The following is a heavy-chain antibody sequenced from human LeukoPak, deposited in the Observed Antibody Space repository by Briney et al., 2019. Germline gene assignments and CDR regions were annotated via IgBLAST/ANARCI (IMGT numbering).Heavy chain of an antibody. CDR3: ARDWVYKIDY. CDR2: ISHDGII. D-gene: IGHD5-24*01. J-gene: IGHJ4*02. V-gene: IGHV3-74*01. Sequence: PGGSLRLSCETAGFTFSSYVMHWVRQTPGKGLVWVSRISHDGIISYADSVKGRFTISRDNAKNTLTLQMNSLRVEDTAVYFCARDWVYKIDYWGRGTLVTVSS. CDR1: GFTFSSYV.